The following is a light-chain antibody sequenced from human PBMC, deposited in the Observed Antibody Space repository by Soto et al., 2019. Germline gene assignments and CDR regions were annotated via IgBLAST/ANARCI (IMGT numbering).Light chain of an antibody. Sequence: QSVLTQPASVSGSPGQSITISCTGTSSDVGSYNLVSWYQQHPGKAPKLMIYEGSKRPSGVSNRFSGSKSGNTASLTISGLQAEDEADYYCCSYAGSSTSYVFGTGTKLNVL. CDR2: EGS. V-gene: IGLV2-23*01. J-gene: IGLJ1*01. CDR3: CSYAGSSTSYV. CDR1: SSDVGSYNL.